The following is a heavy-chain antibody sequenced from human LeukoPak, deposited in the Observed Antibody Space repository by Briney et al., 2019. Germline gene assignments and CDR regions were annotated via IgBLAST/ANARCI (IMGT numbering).Heavy chain of an antibody. Sequence: SETLSLTCAVYGGSFSGYYWSWIRQPPGKGLEWIGEINHSGSTNYNPALKSRVTISVDTSKNQFSLKLSSVTAADTAVYYCAREHTGFDYWGQGTLVTVSS. CDR3: AREHTGFDY. J-gene: IGHJ4*02. CDR2: INHSGST. CDR1: GGSFSGYY. V-gene: IGHV4-34*01. D-gene: IGHD1-14*01.